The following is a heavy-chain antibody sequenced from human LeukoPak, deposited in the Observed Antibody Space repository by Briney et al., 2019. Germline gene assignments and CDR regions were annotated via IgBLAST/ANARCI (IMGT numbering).Heavy chain of an antibody. CDR2: INHSGST. J-gene: IGHJ3*02. Sequence: SETLSLTCAVYGGSFSGYYWSWIRQPPGKGLEWIGEINHSGSTNYNPSLKSRVTISVDTSKNQFSLKLSSVTAADTAVYYCAREPKYYYDSSGYEGGSAFDIWGQGTMVTVSS. D-gene: IGHD3-22*01. V-gene: IGHV4-34*01. CDR3: AREPKYYYDSSGYEGGSAFDI. CDR1: GGSFSGYY.